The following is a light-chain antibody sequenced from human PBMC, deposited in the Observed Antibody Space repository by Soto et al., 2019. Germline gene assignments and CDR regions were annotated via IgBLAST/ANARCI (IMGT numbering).Light chain of an antibody. V-gene: IGLV2-8*01. CDR1: SSDVGGYDY. Sequence: QSALTQPPSASGSPGRSVTISCTGTSSDVGGYDYVSWFQQHPDKAPKLIIYEVTKRPSGVPDRFSASKSGNTASLTGSGLQAEDEADYYCSSFVAGNNYWVFGGGTKVTVL. CDR2: EVT. CDR3: SSFVAGNNYWV. J-gene: IGLJ3*02.